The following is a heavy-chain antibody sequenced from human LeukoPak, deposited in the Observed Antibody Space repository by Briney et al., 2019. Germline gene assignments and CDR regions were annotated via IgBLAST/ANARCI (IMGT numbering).Heavy chain of an antibody. D-gene: IGHD6-19*01. Sequence: GGSLRLSCGASGFTFSSYWMTWVRQAPGKGLEWVANIKQGGSEKYYVDSVKGRFTISRDNAKNSLYLQMNSLRAEDTAVYYCARARALHHFVVAGTYAFDIWGQGTMVTVSS. J-gene: IGHJ3*02. V-gene: IGHV3-7*01. CDR2: IKQGGSEK. CDR3: ARARALHHFVVAGTYAFDI. CDR1: GFTFSSYW.